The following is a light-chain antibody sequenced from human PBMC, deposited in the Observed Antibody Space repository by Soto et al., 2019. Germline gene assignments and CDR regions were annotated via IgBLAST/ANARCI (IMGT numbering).Light chain of an antibody. CDR3: SSYTSSTSYV. J-gene: IGLJ1*01. CDR2: AVS. V-gene: IGLV2-14*01. CDR1: NSDVGAYNY. Sequence: QSALTQPASVSGSPGQSITISCTGANSDVGAYNYVSWYQQHPGKVPKLMIFAVSYRPSGVSNRFSGSKSGNTASLTISWLQAEDEADYYCSSYTSSTSYVFGSGTKVTVL.